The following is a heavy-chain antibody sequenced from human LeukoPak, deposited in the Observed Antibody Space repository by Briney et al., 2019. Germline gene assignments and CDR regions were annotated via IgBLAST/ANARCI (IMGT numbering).Heavy chain of an antibody. Sequence: GASVKVSCKASGYTFTSYGISWVRQAPGQGLEWMGWISAYNGNTNYAQKLQGRVTMTTDTSTSTAYMELRSLRSDDTAVYYCARDSKIAVALKDGMDVWGQGTTVTVSS. CDR1: GYTFTSYG. CDR3: ARDSKIAVALKDGMDV. CDR2: ISAYNGNT. D-gene: IGHD6-19*01. V-gene: IGHV1-18*01. J-gene: IGHJ6*02.